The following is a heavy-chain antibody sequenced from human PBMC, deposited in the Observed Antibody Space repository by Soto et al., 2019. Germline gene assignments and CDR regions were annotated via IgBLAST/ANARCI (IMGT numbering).Heavy chain of an antibody. V-gene: IGHV4-34*01. CDR3: ARGAGIAARKDFDY. D-gene: IGHD6-6*01. CDR1: GGSISSYY. CDR2: INHSGST. J-gene: IGHJ4*02. Sequence: SETLSLTCTVSGGSISSYYCSWIRQPPGKGLEWIGEINHSGSTNYNPSLKSRVTISVDTSKNQFSLKLSSVTAADTAVYYCARGAGIAARKDFDYWGQGTLVTVSS.